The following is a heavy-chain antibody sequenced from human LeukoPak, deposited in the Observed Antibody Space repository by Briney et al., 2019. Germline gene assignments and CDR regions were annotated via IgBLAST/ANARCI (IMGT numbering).Heavy chain of an antibody. Sequence: GGSLRLSCAASGFTFDDYGMIWVRQAQGKGLKWVSGINWSGGRTGYADSVKGRFTISRDNAKNSLYLQMNSLRAEDTALYYCARDLASSDVWGKGTTVTVSS. J-gene: IGHJ6*04. CDR1: GFTFDDYG. D-gene: IGHD3-16*01. CDR3: ARDLASSDV. CDR2: INWSGGRT. V-gene: IGHV3-20*04.